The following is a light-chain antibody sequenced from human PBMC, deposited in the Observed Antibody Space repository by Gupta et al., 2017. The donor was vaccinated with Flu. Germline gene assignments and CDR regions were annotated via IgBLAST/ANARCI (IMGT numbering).Light chain of an antibody. CDR3: ATWDDSMYTVV. CDR2: END. V-gene: IGLV1-51*02. Sequence: TVTISCSGGSTNIGKNYVSWYQQLPGTAPKLLNYENDKRPSGIPDRFSGSKSGTSATLGITGLQTGDEADYYCATWDDSMYTVVFGGGTKLTVL. CDR1: STNIGKNY. J-gene: IGLJ3*02.